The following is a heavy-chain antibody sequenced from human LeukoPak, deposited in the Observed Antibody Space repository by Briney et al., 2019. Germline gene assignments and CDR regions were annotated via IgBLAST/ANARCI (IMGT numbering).Heavy chain of an antibody. CDR3: AKMRGIVITFGGVIFDS. Sequence: GGSLRLSCVASGFTLSFYAMSWVRQAPGKGLEWVSGMSAGGTSTYYADSVKGRFTISRDNSKNTLYLHMDSLRAEDTAIYYCAKMRGIVITFGGVIFDSWGQGTLATVSS. D-gene: IGHD3-16*01. CDR1: GFTLSFYA. CDR2: MSAGGTST. V-gene: IGHV3-23*01. J-gene: IGHJ4*02.